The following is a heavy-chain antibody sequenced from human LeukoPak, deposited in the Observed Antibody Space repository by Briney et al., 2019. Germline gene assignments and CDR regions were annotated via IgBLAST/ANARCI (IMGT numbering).Heavy chain of an antibody. V-gene: IGHV1-18*01. CDR1: GYTFTSSG. D-gene: IGHD6-19*01. Sequence: APVKVSCKASGYTFTSSGITWVRQAPGQGLEWMGWISPYNGHTTYAQKVQGRVTMTTDTSTNTAYMELRSLRSDDTAIYYCARLGDSSGWSNYWGQGTLVTVSS. CDR2: ISPYNGHT. J-gene: IGHJ4*02. CDR3: ARLGDSSGWSNY.